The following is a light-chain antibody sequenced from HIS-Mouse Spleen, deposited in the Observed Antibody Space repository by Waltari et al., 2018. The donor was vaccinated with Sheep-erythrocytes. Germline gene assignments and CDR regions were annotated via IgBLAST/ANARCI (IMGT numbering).Light chain of an antibody. Sequence: SYELTQPPSVSVSPGQTASITCSGDQLGDKYAYWYQQKPGQSPVLVIYQDSKRHSGIPERFSGSNSGNTATLTISGTQAMDEADYYCQAWDSSTAVFGGGTKLTVL. CDR1: QLGDKY. V-gene: IGLV3-1*01. CDR2: QDS. J-gene: IGLJ2*01. CDR3: QAWDSSTAV.